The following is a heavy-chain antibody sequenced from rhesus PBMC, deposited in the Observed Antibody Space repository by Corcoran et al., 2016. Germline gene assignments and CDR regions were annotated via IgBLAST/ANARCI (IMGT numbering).Heavy chain of an antibody. CDR2: ISVSSGHT. D-gene: IGHD4-35*01. Sequence: QVQLQESGPGLVKPSETLSLTCAVSGGSVSSSNWWSWIRQPPGKGLEWIGYISVSSGHTYYNPSLKSRVTISTDPSKNQFSLKLSSVTAADTAVYYCARVIYGNSQEDYWGQGVLVTVSS. CDR1: GGSVSSSNW. V-gene: IGHV4-65*01. J-gene: IGHJ4*01. CDR3: ARVIYGNSQEDY.